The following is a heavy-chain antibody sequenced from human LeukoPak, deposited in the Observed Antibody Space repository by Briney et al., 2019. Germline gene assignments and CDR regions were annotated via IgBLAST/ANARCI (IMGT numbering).Heavy chain of an antibody. J-gene: IGHJ4*02. CDR1: GFTFSSYS. Sequence: GSLRLSCAASGFTFSSYSMNWVRQPPRKGLEWIGNIDYSGTTHYNPSLKSRATISIDTSKKQFSLKLSSVTAADTAVYYCARDRVFEGAIGDYWGQGILVTVSS. CDR3: ARDRVFEGAIGDY. D-gene: IGHD3-3*01. CDR2: IDYSGTT. V-gene: IGHV4-59*12.